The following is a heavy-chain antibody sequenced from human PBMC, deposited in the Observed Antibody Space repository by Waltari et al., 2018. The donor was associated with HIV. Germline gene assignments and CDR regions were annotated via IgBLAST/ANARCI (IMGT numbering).Heavy chain of an antibody. CDR3: ARSSPGDDFWSGKLVS. D-gene: IGHD3-3*01. CDR2: IIPIFGTT. Sequence: QVQLVQSGAEVKKPGSSVTVSCTTSGGTFSNYAVYWVRQAPGQGLELVGQIIPIFGTTNYAQKFQGRVTITAGESTGTVYMELRSLRSEDTAMYYCARSSPGDDFWSGKLVSWGQGTQVTVSS. V-gene: IGHV1-69*01. J-gene: IGHJ5*02. CDR1: GGTFSNYA.